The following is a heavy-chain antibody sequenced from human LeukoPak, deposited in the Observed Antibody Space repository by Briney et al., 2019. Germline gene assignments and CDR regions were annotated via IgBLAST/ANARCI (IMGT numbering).Heavy chain of an antibody. V-gene: IGHV3-21*01. D-gene: IGHD3-9*01. CDR1: GFTFSSYS. CDR2: ISSSSSYI. J-gene: IGHJ4*02. CDR3: AREPPYYDILTGPDY. Sequence: GGSLRLSCAASGFTFSSYSMNWVRQAPGKGLEWVSSISSSSSYIYYADSVKGRFTISRDTAKNSLYLQMNSLRAGDTAVYYCAREPPYYDILTGPDYWGQGTLVTVSS.